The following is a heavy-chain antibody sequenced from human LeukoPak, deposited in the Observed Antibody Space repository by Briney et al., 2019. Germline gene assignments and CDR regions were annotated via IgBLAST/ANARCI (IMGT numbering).Heavy chain of an antibody. CDR2: ISSSSTYI. V-gene: IGHV3-21*01. CDR3: ARDLGVSKHRYFDL. J-gene: IGHJ2*01. D-gene: IGHD2-8*01. CDR1: GFIFSSYS. Sequence: GGSLRPSCAASGFIFSSYSMNWVRRAPGKGLEGVSSISSSSTYIYYADSVKGRFTISRDNAKNSLFLQMNSLRAEDTAVYYCARDLGVSKHRYFDLWGRGTLVTVSS.